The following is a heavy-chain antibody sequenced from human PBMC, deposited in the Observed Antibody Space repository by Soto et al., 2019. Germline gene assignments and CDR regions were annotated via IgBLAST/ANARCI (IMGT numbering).Heavy chain of an antibody. V-gene: IGHV4-59*01. CDR3: ARETDSGSYYTFDI. J-gene: IGHJ3*02. CDR2: IHNSGST. CDR1: GGSISSYY. D-gene: IGHD1-26*01. Sequence: QVQLQESGPGLVKPSETLSLTCTVSGGSISSYYWSWIRQPPGKGLEWIGNIHNSGSTNYKPSLKSRVTISVDTSKHPFSLKLSSVTAADTAVYYCARETDSGSYYTFDIWGQGTMVTVSS.